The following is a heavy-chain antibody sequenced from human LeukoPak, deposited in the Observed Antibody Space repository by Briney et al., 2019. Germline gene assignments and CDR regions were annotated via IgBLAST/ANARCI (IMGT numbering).Heavy chain of an antibody. J-gene: IGHJ6*03. CDR2: INPNSGGT. D-gene: IGHD6-25*01. CDR3: ARDIRSGPPGRGYYYMDV. Sequence: ASVKVSCKASGYTFTGYYMHWVRQAPGQGLEWMGWINPNSGGTNYAQKLQGRVTMTRDTSISTAYMELRSLRSDDTAVYYCARDIRSGPPGRGYYYMDVWGKGTTVTISS. V-gene: IGHV1-2*02. CDR1: GYTFTGYY.